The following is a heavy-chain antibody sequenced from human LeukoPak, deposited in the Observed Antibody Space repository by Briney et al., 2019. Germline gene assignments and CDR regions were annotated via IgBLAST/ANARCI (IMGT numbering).Heavy chain of an antibody. CDR2: IYYSGST. J-gene: IGHJ4*02. CDR1: GGSISSYY. Sequence: SETLSLTCTVSGGSISSYYWSWIRQPPGKGLEWIGYIYYSGSTNYNPSLKSRVTISVDTSKNQFSLKLSSVTAADTAVYYCARSGGYDILTGFWYYFDYWSQGTLVTVSS. V-gene: IGHV4-59*01. D-gene: IGHD3-9*01. CDR3: ARSGGYDILTGFWYYFDY.